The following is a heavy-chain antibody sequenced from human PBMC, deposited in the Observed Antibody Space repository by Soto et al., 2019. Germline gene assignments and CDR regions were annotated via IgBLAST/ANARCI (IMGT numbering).Heavy chain of an antibody. CDR2: ISYDGSNK. Sequence: PGGSLRLSCAASGFTFSSYAMHWVRQAPGKGLEWVAVISYDGSNKYYADSVKGRFTISRDNSKNTLYLQMTSLRAEDTAVYYSVAGTGSFSFDIWGQGTMGTV. J-gene: IGHJ3*02. CDR3: VAGTGSFSFDI. D-gene: IGHD6-19*01. V-gene: IGHV3-30-3*01. CDR1: GFTFSSYA.